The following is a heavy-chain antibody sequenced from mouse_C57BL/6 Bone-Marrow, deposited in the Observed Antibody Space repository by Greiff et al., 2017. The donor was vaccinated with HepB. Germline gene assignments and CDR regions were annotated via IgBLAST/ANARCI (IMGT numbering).Heavy chain of an antibody. Sequence: QVHVKQSGAELVKPGASVKISCKASGYAFSSYWMNWVKQRPGKGLEWIGQIYPGDGDTNYNGKFKGKATLTADKSSSTAYMQLSSLTSEDSAVYFCARLGRRGFDYWGQGTTLTVSS. V-gene: IGHV1-80*01. CDR1: GYAFSSYW. CDR2: IYPGDGDT. J-gene: IGHJ2*01. CDR3: ARLGRRGFDY. D-gene: IGHD4-1*01.